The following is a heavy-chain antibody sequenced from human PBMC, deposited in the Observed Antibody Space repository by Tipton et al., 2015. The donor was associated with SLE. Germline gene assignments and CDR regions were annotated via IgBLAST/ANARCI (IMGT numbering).Heavy chain of an antibody. CDR1: GDSITSITRTNW. J-gene: IGHJ4*02. V-gene: IGHV4-4*02. CDR3: ARGKRHYDVLTGYYSKPHYFDF. D-gene: IGHD3-9*01. CDR2: IYHSGST. Sequence: TLSLTCTVSGDSITSITRTNWWSWVRQPPGKGLEWIGEIYHSGSTDYKPSLKSRVIISVDKSKNQFSLKLTSVTAADTAVYYCARGKRHYDVLTGYYSKPHYFDFWGQGTVVAVSP.